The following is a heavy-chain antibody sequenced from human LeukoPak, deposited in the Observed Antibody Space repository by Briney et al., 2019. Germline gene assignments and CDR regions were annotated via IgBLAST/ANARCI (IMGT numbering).Heavy chain of an antibody. Sequence: GGSLRLSCAASGFTFSSYWMTWVRQAPGKGLEWVSAISGSGGSTYYADSVKGRFTISRDNSKNTLYLQMNSLRAEDTAVYYCAKGYCSSTSCYYYMDVWGKGTTVTVSS. CDR2: ISGSGGST. CDR1: GFTFSSYW. J-gene: IGHJ6*03. CDR3: AKGYCSSTSCYYYMDV. V-gene: IGHV3-23*01. D-gene: IGHD2-2*01.